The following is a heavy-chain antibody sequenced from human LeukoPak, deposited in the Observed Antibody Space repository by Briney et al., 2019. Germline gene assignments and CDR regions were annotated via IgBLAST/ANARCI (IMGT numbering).Heavy chain of an antibody. CDR2: VYSGGRT. J-gene: IGHJ4*02. CDR3: ARVLGYYDSSGYFNY. Sequence: SGTLSLTCTVSGGSISSYYWSWIRQPAGKGLEWIGRVYSGGRTNYNPSLKSRVTMSVDTSKSQFSLKLSSVTAADTAVYYCARVLGYYDSSGYFNYWGQGTLVTVSS. V-gene: IGHV4-4*07. CDR1: GGSISSYY. D-gene: IGHD3-22*01.